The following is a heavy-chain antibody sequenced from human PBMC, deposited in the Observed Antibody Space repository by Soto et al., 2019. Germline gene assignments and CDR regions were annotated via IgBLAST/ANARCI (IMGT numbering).Heavy chain of an antibody. CDR2: ISSGSSDK. Sequence: EVQLVESGGGLVKPGGSLRLSCAGSGFTFSSYSMNWVRQAPGKGLEWVSSISSGSSDKYYADSVKGRFTISRDNAKNSLYLQMNSLRAEDTAVYYCARGGSGWFGPWGQGILVTVSS. CDR3: ARGGSGWFGP. D-gene: IGHD3-16*01. V-gene: IGHV3-21*01. CDR1: GFTFSSYS. J-gene: IGHJ5*02.